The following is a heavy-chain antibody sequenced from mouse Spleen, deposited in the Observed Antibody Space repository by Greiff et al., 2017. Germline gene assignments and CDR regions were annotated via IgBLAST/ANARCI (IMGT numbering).Heavy chain of an antibody. J-gene: IGHJ1*01. CDR2: INYDGSST. D-gene: IGHD1-1*01. V-gene: IGHV5-16*01. Sequence: EVMLVESEGGLVQPGSSMKLSCTASGFTFSDYYMAWVRQVPEKGLEWVANINYDGSSTYYLDSLKSRFIISRDNAKNILYLQMSSLKSEDTATYYCARDQGYYDGSYWYFDVWGAGTTVTVSS. CDR3: ARDQGYYDGSYWYFDV. CDR1: GFTFSDYY.